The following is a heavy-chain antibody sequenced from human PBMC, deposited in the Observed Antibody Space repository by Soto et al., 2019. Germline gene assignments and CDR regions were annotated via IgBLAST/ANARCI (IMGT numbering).Heavy chain of an antibody. CDR3: ARVGLGGSSWYYSYYYGMDV. CDR2: IYYSGST. D-gene: IGHD6-13*01. J-gene: IGHJ6*02. CDR1: GGSISSGNYY. V-gene: IGHV4-30-4*01. Sequence: SETLSLTCTVSGGSISSGNYYWSWIRQPPGKGLEWIGYIYYSGSTYYNPSLKSRVTISVDTSKNQFSLKLSSVTAADTAVYYCARVGLGGSSWYYSYYYGMDVWGQGTTVTVSS.